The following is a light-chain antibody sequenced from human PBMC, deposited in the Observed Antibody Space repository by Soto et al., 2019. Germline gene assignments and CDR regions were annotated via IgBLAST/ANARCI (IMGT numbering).Light chain of an antibody. CDR3: QQYNNWPRT. CDR1: QSVSSN. V-gene: IGKV3-15*01. J-gene: IGKJ1*01. Sequence: EIVMRQSPATVAVSPGERATLSCRASQSVSSNLAWYQQKPGQAPRLLIYGASTRATGIPARFSGSGSGTEFTLTISSLLSEDFAVYYCQQYNNWPRTFGQGTKV. CDR2: GAS.